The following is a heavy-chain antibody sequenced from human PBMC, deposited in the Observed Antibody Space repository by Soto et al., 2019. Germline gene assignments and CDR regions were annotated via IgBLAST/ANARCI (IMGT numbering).Heavy chain of an antibody. D-gene: IGHD1-1*01. CDR1: GGSISSYY. CDR3: AGHYPICNDSTYFVH. CDR2: IFYSGST. Sequence: QVQLQESGPGLVRPSETLSLTCIVSGGSISSYYWGWIRQPPGKGLEWIGYIFYSGSTNYNPSLECRVTLSVDVSKNQFPLKVRSVTAADTGVYYCAGHYPICNDSTYFVHCGQGTLVTVSP. V-gene: IGHV4-59*08. J-gene: IGHJ4*02.